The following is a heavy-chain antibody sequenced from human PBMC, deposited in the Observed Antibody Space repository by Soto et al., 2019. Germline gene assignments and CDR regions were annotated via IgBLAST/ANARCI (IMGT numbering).Heavy chain of an antibody. J-gene: IGHJ3*02. CDR2: ISAYNGNT. D-gene: IGHD5-18*01. CDR3: ARDMVPPATVPLDAFDI. CDR1: GYTFTSYG. V-gene: IGHV1-18*04. Sequence: GASVKVSCKASGYTFTSYGISWVRQAPGQGLEWMGWISAYNGNTNYAQKLQGRVTMTTDTSTSTAYMELRSLRSDDTAVYYCARDMVPPATVPLDAFDIWGQGTMVTVSS.